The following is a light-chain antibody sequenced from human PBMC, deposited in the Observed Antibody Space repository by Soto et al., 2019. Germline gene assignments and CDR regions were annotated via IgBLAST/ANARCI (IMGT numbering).Light chain of an antibody. CDR1: QGIGSS. Sequence: AIQLTQSPSSLSSSVLDRFTITCRASQGIGSSLAWYQQKPGKPPRVLIYSTSTLSNGVPSRFSGSGSGTDFSLTISSLQPEDFVTYFCQQVNTFPFTFGGGTKV. CDR2: STS. J-gene: IGKJ4*01. V-gene: IGKV1-13*02. CDR3: QQVNTFPFT.